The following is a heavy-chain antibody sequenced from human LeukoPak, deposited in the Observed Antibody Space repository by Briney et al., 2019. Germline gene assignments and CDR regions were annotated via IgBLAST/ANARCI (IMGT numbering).Heavy chain of an antibody. V-gene: IGHV3-9*01. Sequence: PGGSLRLSCAASGFTFDDYAMHWVRQAPGKGLEWVSGISWNSGSIGYADSVKGRFTISRDNAKNSLYLQMNSLRAEDTALYYCAKDRSAYYYGSGSYRSPTHFDYWGQGTLVTVSS. CDR2: ISWNSGSI. J-gene: IGHJ4*02. CDR1: GFTFDDYA. CDR3: AKDRSAYYYGSGSYRSPTHFDY. D-gene: IGHD3-10*01.